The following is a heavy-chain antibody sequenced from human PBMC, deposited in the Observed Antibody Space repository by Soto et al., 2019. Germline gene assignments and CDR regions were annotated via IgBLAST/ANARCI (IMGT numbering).Heavy chain of an antibody. CDR2: IIPIFGTA. V-gene: IGHV1-69*12. J-gene: IGHJ6*02. CDR3: ARDDVDTAMPYGMDV. Sequence: QVQLVQSGAEVKKPGSSVKVSCKASGVTFSSYAISWVRQAPGQGLEWMGGIIPIFGTANYAQKVQGRVTITADESTSTAYMELSSLRSEDTAVYYCARDDVDTAMPYGMDVWGQGTTVTVSS. D-gene: IGHD5-18*01. CDR1: GVTFSSYA.